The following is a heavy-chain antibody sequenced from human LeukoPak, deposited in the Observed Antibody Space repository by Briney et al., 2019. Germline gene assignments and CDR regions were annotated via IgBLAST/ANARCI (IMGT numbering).Heavy chain of an antibody. V-gene: IGHV3-21*01. CDR2: ISSSGSYI. D-gene: IGHD2-21*02. Sequence: GGSLRLSCAASGFTFSTSGMNWVRQAPGKGLEWVSSISSSGSYIYYADSMKGRFTISRDNAKNALYLQMNSLRAEDTAVYYCARLDGGDLGAFDLWGQGTLVTVSS. CDR1: GFTFSTSG. J-gene: IGHJ3*01. CDR3: ARLDGGDLGAFDL.